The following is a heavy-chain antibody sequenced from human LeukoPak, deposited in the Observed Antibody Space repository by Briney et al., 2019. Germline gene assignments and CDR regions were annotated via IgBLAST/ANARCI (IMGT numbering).Heavy chain of an antibody. D-gene: IGHD3-10*01. V-gene: IGHV3-30*04. Sequence: AGGSLRRSCSASGFTFSSHTMHWVRQAPGQGLESVAVILYDGSDKYYADSVKGRFSISRDNSKNTLYLQMNGLRAEDTAVYYCARDWGYGSGTYYIEWGQGTLVTVSS. CDR2: ILYDGSDK. CDR3: ARDWGYGSGTYYIE. CDR1: GFTFSSHT. J-gene: IGHJ4*02.